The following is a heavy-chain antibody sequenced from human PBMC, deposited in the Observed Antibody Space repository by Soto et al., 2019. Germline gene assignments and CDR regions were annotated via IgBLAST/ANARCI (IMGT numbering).Heavy chain of an antibody. CDR3: ARDPVRFLQAFDY. D-gene: IGHD3-3*01. J-gene: IGHJ4*02. V-gene: IGHV3-21*01. CDR2: ISSSSSYI. CDR1: GFTFSSYS. Sequence: GGSLRLSCAASGFTFSSYSMNWVRQAPGKGLEWVSSISSSSSYIYYADSVKGRFTISRDNAKNSLYLQMNSLRAEDTAVYYCARDPVRFLQAFDYWGQGTLVTVSS.